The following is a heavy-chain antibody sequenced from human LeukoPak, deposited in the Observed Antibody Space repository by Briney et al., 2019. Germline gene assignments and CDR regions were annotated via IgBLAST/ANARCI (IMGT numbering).Heavy chain of an antibody. CDR3: ARVYRSGGSCFDY. J-gene: IGHJ4*02. D-gene: IGHD2-15*01. Sequence: GGSLRFSCAASGFPFSGYAMSWVRQAPGKGLEWDSAISGNGGGTYYADSLKVRFTISRDNPKNTLNLQMNSLRAEDTAVYYCARVYRSGGSCFDYWGQGTLVTVPS. CDR2: ISGNGGGT. CDR1: GFPFSGYA. V-gene: IGHV3-23*01.